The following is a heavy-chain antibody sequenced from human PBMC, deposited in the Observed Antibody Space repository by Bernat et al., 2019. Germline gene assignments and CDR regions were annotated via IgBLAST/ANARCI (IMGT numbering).Heavy chain of an antibody. CDR1: GFTFSSYA. CDR2: ISGSGGST. J-gene: IGHJ4*02. Sequence: EVQLLESGGGLVQPGGSLRLSCAASGFTFSSYAMSWVRQAPGKGLEWVSAISGSGGSTYYADSVKGRFTISRDNSKNTLYLQMNSLRAEDTAVYYCAKDHERGSLVPAAIDYWGQGTLVTVSS. D-gene: IGHD2-2*01. V-gene: IGHV3-23*01. CDR3: AKDHERGSLVPAAIDY.